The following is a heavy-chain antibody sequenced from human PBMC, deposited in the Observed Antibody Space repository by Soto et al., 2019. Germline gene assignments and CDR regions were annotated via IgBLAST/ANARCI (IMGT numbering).Heavy chain of an antibody. CDR2: INTGNGNT. CDR1: GYTFTRYA. CDR3: ARNVDYFDP. D-gene: IGHD4-17*01. V-gene: IGHV1-3*04. J-gene: IGHJ5*02. Sequence: QVHLVQSGAEVKKPGASVKVSCKASGYTFTRYAMHWVRQAPGQGLEWMGWINTGNGNTHYSQKFQGRVTFTRDASAPTAYMELSSLTSEDTAVYYCARNVDYFDPWGQGPLVTVSS.